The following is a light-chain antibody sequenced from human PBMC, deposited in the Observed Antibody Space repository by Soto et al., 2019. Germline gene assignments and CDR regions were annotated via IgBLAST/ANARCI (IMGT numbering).Light chain of an antibody. V-gene: IGKV3-20*01. CDR2: GAS. CDR1: QSVSTNY. Sequence: EIVLTQSPGSLSLSPGERATLSCRASQSVSTNYLAWYQQKPGQAPRLLIYGASSRATGIPDRFSGSGSGTDFALTISTLEPEDFAVYYCQQYGTSPITFGQGTRLEIK. CDR3: QQYGTSPIT. J-gene: IGKJ5*01.